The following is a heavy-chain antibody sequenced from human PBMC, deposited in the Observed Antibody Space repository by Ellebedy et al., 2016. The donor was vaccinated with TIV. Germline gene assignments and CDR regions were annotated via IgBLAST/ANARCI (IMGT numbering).Heavy chain of an antibody. V-gene: IGHV5-51*01. CDR1: GYNFTNYW. J-gene: IGHJ4*02. CDR3: ALSGRTYSPIDS. Sequence: GESLKISCKGSGYNFTNYWIRWVRQMPGNGLEWMGLMYPGDSDSRYSPSFQGQVTISVDKSIITAYLQWTSRKASDTATYSCALSGRTYSPIDSWGQGTLVTVSS. CDR2: MYPGDSDS. D-gene: IGHD1-26*01.